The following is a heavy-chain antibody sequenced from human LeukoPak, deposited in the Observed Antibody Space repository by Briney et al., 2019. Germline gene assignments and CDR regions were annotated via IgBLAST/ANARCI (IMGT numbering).Heavy chain of an antibody. J-gene: IGHJ4*02. D-gene: IGHD1-26*01. CDR2: IWYDGSNK. CDR1: GFTFSSYW. CDR3: ARDHPDYRANDY. Sequence: GGSLRLSCAASGFTFSSYWMNWARQAPGKGLEWVAVIWYDGSNKYYADSVKGRFTISRDNSKNTLYLQMNSLRAEDTAVYYCARDHPDYRANDYWGQGTLVTVSS. V-gene: IGHV3-33*08.